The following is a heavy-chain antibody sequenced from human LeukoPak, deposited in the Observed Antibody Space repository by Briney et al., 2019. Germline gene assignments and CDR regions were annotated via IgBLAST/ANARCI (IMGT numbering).Heavy chain of an antibody. J-gene: IGHJ4*02. V-gene: IGHV3-23*01. CDR2: ISGSGDNT. D-gene: IGHD3-22*01. CDR3: AKGSYYDSSGSFYFDY. CDR1: GFTFSSYA. Sequence: GGSLRLSCAASGFTFSSYAMSWVRQAPGKGLEWVSGISGSGDNTYYADSVKGRFTISRDNSKNTLYEQVNSLGTEDTAAYYCAKGSYYDSSGSFYFDYWGQGTLVTVSS.